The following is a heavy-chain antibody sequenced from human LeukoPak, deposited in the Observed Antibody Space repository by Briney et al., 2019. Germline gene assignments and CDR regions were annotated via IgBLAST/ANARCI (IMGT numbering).Heavy chain of an antibody. CDR2: INPNSGGT. CDR3: AQLLGYCSGGSCLQADY. D-gene: IGHD2-15*01. Sequence: ASVKVSCKASGYTFSSYAISWVRQAPGQGLEWMGWINPNSGGTNYAQKFQGRVTMTRDTSISTAYMELSRLRSDDTAVYYCAQLLGYCSGGSCLQADYWGQGTLVTVSS. J-gene: IGHJ4*02. CDR1: GYTFSSYA. V-gene: IGHV1-2*02.